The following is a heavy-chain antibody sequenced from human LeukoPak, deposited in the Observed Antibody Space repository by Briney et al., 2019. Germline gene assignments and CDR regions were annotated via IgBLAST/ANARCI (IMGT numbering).Heavy chain of an antibody. CDR3: ARDLGVPSAAPDYFYYTYMDV. D-gene: IGHD2-2*01. J-gene: IGHJ6*03. Sequence: GGSLRLSCAASGFTFSASSMNWVRQAPGKGPEWLSYIGDDSTIYYADSVKGRFTISRDNAKSSLFLLMNSLRVEDTAVYYCARDLGVPSAAPDYFYYTYMDVWGRGTRVTVSS. CDR1: GFTFSASS. CDR2: IGDDSTI. V-gene: IGHV3-69-1*02.